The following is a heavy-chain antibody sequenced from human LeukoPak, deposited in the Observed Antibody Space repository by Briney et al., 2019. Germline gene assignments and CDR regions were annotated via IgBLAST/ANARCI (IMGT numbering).Heavy chain of an antibody. Sequence: SGPTLVKPTQTLTLTCTFSGFSLSTSGVGVGWIRQPPGKALEWLALIYWDDDKRYSPSLKSRLTITKDTSKNQAVLTMTNMDPVDTATYYCAHSSYYHDSSGYDAFDIWGQGTMVTVSS. CDR2: IYWDDDK. CDR3: AHSSYYHDSSGYDAFDI. CDR1: GFSLSTSGVG. D-gene: IGHD3-22*01. J-gene: IGHJ3*02. V-gene: IGHV2-5*02.